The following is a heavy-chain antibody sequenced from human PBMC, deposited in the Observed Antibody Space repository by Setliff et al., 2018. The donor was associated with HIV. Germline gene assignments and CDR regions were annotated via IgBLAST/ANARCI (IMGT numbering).Heavy chain of an antibody. J-gene: IGHJ4*03. CDR2: INRGGST. V-gene: IGHV4-34*01. CDR1: GGSFSDYY. Sequence: SETLSLTCAVYGGSFSDYYWSWIRQPPGKGLEWIGEINRGGSTNYNPSLKSRVTISLDTSKRQFSLKLSPVTAADTAVYYCARDPRSGWYLGFFDYWGQGTLVTVSS. D-gene: IGHD6-19*01. CDR3: ARDPRSGWYLGFFDY.